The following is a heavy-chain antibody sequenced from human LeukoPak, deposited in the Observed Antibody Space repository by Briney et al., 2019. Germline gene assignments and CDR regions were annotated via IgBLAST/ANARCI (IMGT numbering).Heavy chain of an antibody. CDR2: ISAYNGNT. CDR1: GYTFTGYY. Sequence: ASVKVSCKASGYTFTGYYMHWGRQAPGQGLEWMGWISAYNGNTNYAQKLQGRVTMTTDTSTSTAYMELRSLRSDDTAVYYCARGALGATFCFDYWGQGTLVTVSS. D-gene: IGHD1-26*01. V-gene: IGHV1-18*04. J-gene: IGHJ4*02. CDR3: ARGALGATFCFDY.